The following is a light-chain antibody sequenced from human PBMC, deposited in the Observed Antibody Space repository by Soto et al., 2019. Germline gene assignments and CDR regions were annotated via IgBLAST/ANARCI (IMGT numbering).Light chain of an antibody. CDR3: QHYNRYPWT. Sequence: DIQMTQSPSTLSASIGARVTITCRASQTINNWLARYQQKPGKAPNLLIYHASNLQTGVPSRFSGSAFGTEFTLTISRLQPDDFACYCCQHYNRYPWTFGQGTKVEIK. V-gene: IGKV1-5*01. CDR1: QTINNW. J-gene: IGKJ1*01. CDR2: HAS.